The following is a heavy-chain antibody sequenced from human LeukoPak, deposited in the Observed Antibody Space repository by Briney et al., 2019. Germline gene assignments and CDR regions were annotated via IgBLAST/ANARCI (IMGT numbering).Heavy chain of an antibody. J-gene: IGHJ4*02. CDR2: ISAYNGNT. CDR1: GHTFTSYG. D-gene: IGHD3-22*01. V-gene: IGHV1-18*01. CDR3: AREAGYYDSSGRGGY. Sequence: ASVKVSCKASGHTFTSYGISWVRQAPGQGLEWMGWISAYNGNTNYAQKLQGRVTMTTDTSTSTAYMELRSLRSDDTAVYYCAREAGYYDSSGRGGYWGQGTLVTVSS.